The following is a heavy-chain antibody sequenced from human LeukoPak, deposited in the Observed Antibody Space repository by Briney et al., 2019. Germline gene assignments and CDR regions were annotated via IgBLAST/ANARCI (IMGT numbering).Heavy chain of an antibody. J-gene: IGHJ4*02. Sequence: PSETLSLTCTVSGGSISSGGYYWSWIRQHPGKGLEWIGYIYYSGSTYYNPSLKSRVTISVDTSKNQFSLKLSSVTAADTAVYYCARGVPSYGSGSYLTDWGQGTLVTVSS. CDR3: ARGVPSYGSGSYLTD. CDR2: IYYSGST. CDR1: GGSISSGGYY. V-gene: IGHV4-31*03. D-gene: IGHD3-10*01.